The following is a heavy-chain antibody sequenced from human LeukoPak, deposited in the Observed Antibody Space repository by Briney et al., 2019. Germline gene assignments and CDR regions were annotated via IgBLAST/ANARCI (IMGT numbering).Heavy chain of an antibody. CDR2: ISGSGGST. D-gene: IGHD1-26*01. CDR1: GFTFSSYA. J-gene: IGHJ4*02. CDR3: AKDQGASSYSFDY. V-gene: IGHV3-23*01. Sequence: PGGSLRLSCAASGFTFSSYAMSWVRQAPGKGLEWVSAISGSGGSTYYADSVKGRFTISRDNSKNTLYLQMDTLTAEDTAVYYCAKDQGASSYSFDYWGRGTLVTASS.